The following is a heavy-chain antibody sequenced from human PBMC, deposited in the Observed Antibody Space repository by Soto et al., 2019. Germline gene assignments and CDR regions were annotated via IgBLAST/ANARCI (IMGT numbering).Heavy chain of an antibody. CDR3: VKDRVKSGLGEIDY. D-gene: IGHD3-16*01. CDR2: ISYDGSKK. CDR1: GFSFSNNG. Sequence: QVQLVESGGGVVQPGRSLRLSCAASGFSFSNNGMHWVRQAPGKGLEWVSIISYDGSKKYYADSVKGRFTISRDNSKNTQYLIMNSLRVEDTAIYYCVKDRVKSGLGEIDYWGQGTLVDVSS. V-gene: IGHV3-30*18. J-gene: IGHJ4*02.